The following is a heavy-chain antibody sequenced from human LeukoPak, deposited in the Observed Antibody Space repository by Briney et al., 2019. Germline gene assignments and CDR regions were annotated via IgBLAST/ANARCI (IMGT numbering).Heavy chain of an antibody. CDR1: GGSISSSSSY. D-gene: IGHD5-24*01. CDR2: IYYSGST. J-gene: IGHJ4*02. CDR3: ARGLIDGQNSHSLDY. Sequence: SETLSLTCTVSGGSISSSSSYWGWIRQPPGKGLEWIGSIYYSGSTYYNPSLKSRVTISVDTSKNQFSLKLSSVTAADTAVYYCARGLIDGQNSHSLDYWGQGTLVTVSS. V-gene: IGHV4-39*01.